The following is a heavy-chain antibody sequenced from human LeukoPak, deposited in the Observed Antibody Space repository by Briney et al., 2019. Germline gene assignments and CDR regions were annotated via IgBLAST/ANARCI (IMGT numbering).Heavy chain of an antibody. CDR2: TSSDLNVK. J-gene: IGHJ4*02. CDR1: GFTFRSYV. CDR3: AREGYYGSGSPPSLYFDY. V-gene: IGHV3-30-3*01. D-gene: IGHD3-10*01. Sequence: GGSLGLSCAASGFTFRSYVIHWVHQAPGKGLEWVAVTSSDLNVKLYADSVKGRFTISRDNSRSTLYLQMNSLRPEDTAIYYCAREGYYGSGSPPSLYFDYWGQGTLVTVSS.